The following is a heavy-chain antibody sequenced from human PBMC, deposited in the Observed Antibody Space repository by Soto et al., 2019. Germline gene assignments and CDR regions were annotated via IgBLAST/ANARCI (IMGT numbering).Heavy chain of an antibody. V-gene: IGHV3-74*01. CDR3: ARFVAVAGTMYLDY. Sequence: GGSLRLSCAASGFTFSSYWMHWVRQAPGKGLVWVSRINSDGSSTSYADSVKGRFTISRDNAKNTLYLQMNSLRAEDTAVYYCARFVAVAGTMYLDYWGQGTLVTVSS. D-gene: IGHD6-19*01. CDR1: GFTFSSYW. J-gene: IGHJ4*02. CDR2: INSDGSST.